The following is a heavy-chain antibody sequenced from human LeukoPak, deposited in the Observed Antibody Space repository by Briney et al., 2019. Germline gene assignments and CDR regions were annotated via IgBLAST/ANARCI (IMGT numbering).Heavy chain of an antibody. V-gene: IGHV1-69*13. CDR3: ARVGEMATTAGYFDY. CDR1: GGTFSSYA. J-gene: IGHJ4*02. D-gene: IGHD5-24*01. CDR2: IIPIFGTA. Sequence: SVKFSCKASGGTFSSYAISWVRQAPGQGLEWMGGIIPIFGTANYAQKFQGRVTITADESTSTAYMELSSLRSEDTAVYYCARVGEMATTAGYFDYWGQGTLVTVSS.